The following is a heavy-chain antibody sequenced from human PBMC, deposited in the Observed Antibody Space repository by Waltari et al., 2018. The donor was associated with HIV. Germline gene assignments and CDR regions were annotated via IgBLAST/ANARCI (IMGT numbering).Heavy chain of an antibody. V-gene: IGHV4-61*02. CDR1: GGFHLEITFW. J-gene: IGHJ6*02. CDR3: ARETFFMVRGVSPYYVFNGVDV. Sequence: QVQLEESGPGLVKPQQTLSLTCPLPGGFHLEITFWWSWPRPPAGKATGWIGRAYVTGATNYNPSRRGLVSISVDTSKRQISLRLTSVTAADTAVYYCARETFFMVRGVSPYYVFNGVDVWGRGTTVTVSS. CDR2: AYVTGAT. D-gene: IGHD3-10*01.